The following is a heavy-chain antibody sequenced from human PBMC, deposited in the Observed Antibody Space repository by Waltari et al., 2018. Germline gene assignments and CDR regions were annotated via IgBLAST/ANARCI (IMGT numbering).Heavy chain of an antibody. CDR1: GYTLTELS. CDR2: CDPEDGET. J-gene: IGHJ4*02. D-gene: IGHD3-10*01. Sequence: QVQLVQSGAEVKKPGASVKVSCKVSGYTLTELSMHWVRQAPGKGLEWMGGCDPEDGETIYEQKCRGRVTMTEDTSTDTAYMELSSLGAEDTAVYYCATGGLLRFGELYNDWGQGTLVTVSS. CDR3: ATGGLLRFGELYND. V-gene: IGHV1-24*01.